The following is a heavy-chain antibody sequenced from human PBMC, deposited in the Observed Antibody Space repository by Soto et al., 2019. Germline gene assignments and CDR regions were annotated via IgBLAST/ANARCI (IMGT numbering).Heavy chain of an antibody. CDR1: GGAFSRDA. J-gene: IGHJ6*02. D-gene: IGHD1-26*01. Sequence: SVNVACKAAGGAFSRDASSWGRQAHGQGLEWMGGIIPIFGTANYAQKFQGRVTITADESTSTAYMELSSLRSEDTAVYYCARYRYYYYGMDVWGQGTTVTVSS. V-gene: IGHV1-69*13. CDR2: IIPIFGTA. CDR3: ARYRYYYYGMDV.